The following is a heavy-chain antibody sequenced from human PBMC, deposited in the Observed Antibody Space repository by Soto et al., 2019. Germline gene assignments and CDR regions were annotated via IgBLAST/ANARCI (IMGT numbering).Heavy chain of an antibody. Sequence: SVKVSCKAPGFTFTSSAMQWVRQARGQRLEWIGWIVVGSGNTNYAQKFQERVTITRDMSTSTAYMELSSLRSEDTAVYYCAAEATVVRGVRVYWGQGTLVTVSS. V-gene: IGHV1-58*02. CDR3: AAEATVVRGVRVY. J-gene: IGHJ4*02. CDR1: GFTFTSSA. CDR2: IVVGSGNT. D-gene: IGHD4-17*01.